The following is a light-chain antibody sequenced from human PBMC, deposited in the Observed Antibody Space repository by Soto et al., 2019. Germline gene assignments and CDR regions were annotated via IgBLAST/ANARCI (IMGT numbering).Light chain of an antibody. Sequence: EIVMTQSPATLSVSPGERATLSCRASQSLSNNLAWYQQKPGQAPMLLIYGASTRATGIPARFSGSGSGTEFTLTISSLQSEDFAVYYCQQYNNWPPWTFGQGTKVEIK. CDR1: QSLSNN. CDR3: QQYNNWPPWT. J-gene: IGKJ1*01. CDR2: GAS. V-gene: IGKV3-15*01.